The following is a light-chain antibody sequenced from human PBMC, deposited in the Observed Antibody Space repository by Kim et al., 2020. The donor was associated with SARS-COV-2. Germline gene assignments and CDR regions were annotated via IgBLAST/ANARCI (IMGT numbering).Light chain of an antibody. CDR3: QAWDSSTGV. CDR1: NLGDKY. V-gene: IGLV3-1*01. J-gene: IGLJ1*01. CDR2: QDS. Sequence: SVSPGQTASITCSGDNLGDKYACWYQRKPGQSPVLVIYQDSKRPSGIPERFSGSNSGNTATLTISGTQAMDEADYYCQAWDSSTGVFGTGTKVTVL.